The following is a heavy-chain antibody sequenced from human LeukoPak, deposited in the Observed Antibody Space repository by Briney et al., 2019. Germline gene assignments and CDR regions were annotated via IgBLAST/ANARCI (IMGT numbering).Heavy chain of an antibody. CDR2: IYYSGST. D-gene: IGHD2-15*01. J-gene: IGHJ5*02. CDR1: GGSISSGDYY. CDR3: ARAVGSLNWFDP. Sequence: SQTLSLTCSVSGGSISSGDYYWSWIRQPPGKGLEWIGYIYYSGSTYYNPSLKSRVTISVDTSKNQFSLKLSSVTAADTAVYYCARAVGSLNWFDPWGQGTLVTVSS. V-gene: IGHV4-30-4*01.